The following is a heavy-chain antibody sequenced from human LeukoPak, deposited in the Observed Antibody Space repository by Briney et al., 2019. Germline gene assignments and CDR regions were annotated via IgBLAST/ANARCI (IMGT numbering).Heavy chain of an antibody. J-gene: IGHJ4*02. CDR2: INHSGNI. Sequence: DPSETLSLTCAVYGVSFSVYYWSWIRQPPGKGLEWIGEINHSGNINYNPSLKSRVTISIDTSKNQFSLKLSSVTAADTAVYYCARDEVGAVHWGQGTLVTVSS. CDR1: GVSFSVYY. CDR3: ARDEVGAVH. D-gene: IGHD1-26*01. V-gene: IGHV4-34*01.